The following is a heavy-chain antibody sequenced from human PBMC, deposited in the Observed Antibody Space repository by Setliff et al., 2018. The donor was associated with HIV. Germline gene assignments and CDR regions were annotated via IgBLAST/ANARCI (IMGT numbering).Heavy chain of an antibody. V-gene: IGHV3-30*02. J-gene: IGHJ4*02. Sequence: PGGSLRLSCEASEFTFSSYAMHWVRQAPGKGLEWVAFLRFDGSNQYYADSVKGRFTISRDNSRNTLYLQMPSLTPEDTAVYYCAKDVARRLAAIGRRGFFDSWGQGTLVTVSS. CDR1: EFTFSSYA. CDR2: LRFDGSNQ. CDR3: AKDVARRLAAIGRRGFFDS. D-gene: IGHD6-13*01.